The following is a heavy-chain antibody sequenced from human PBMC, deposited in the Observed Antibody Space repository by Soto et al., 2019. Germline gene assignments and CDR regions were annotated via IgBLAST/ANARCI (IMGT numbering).Heavy chain of an antibody. CDR2: IIPIFGTP. J-gene: IGHJ2*01. Sequence: QVQLVQSGAEVRKPGSSVQVSCKASGGTFSSYAISWVRQAPGQGLEWMGDIIPIFGTPFYAQKFHGRLTINADESTATVNMELGSLTAADTAVYYCAIERPQDRYVDLWGRGTLVTVSS. CDR3: AIERPQDRYVDL. V-gene: IGHV1-69*01. CDR1: GGTFSSYA.